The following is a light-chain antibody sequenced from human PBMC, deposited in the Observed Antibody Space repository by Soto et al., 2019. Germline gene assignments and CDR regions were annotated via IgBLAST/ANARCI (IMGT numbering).Light chain of an antibody. V-gene: IGLV2-14*01. CDR1: SSDVGGYNY. CDR3: CSYTSISTYV. Sequence: QAVVTQPASVSGSPGQSITISCTGTSSDVGGYNYVSWYQQHPGKAPKRMVYDVSTRPSGVSNRFSGSKSGTTGSLTISGLQAEHEAGYYCCSYTSISTYVFGSGTKVTGL. J-gene: IGLJ1*01. CDR2: DVS.